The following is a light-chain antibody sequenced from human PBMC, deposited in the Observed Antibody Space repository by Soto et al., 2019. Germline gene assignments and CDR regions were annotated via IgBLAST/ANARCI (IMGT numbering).Light chain of an antibody. CDR3: QPYNSYSEA. J-gene: IGKJ1*01. CDR2: AAS. Sequence: DIQMTKSPSSLSASVGDRVTITGRASQGIRNYLASYQQKPGKAPKLLIYAASTLQSGVPSRFSGSGSGTEFTLTISSLQPDDFATYYCQPYNSYSEAFGQGTKVDIK. V-gene: IGKV1-16*01. CDR1: QGIRNY.